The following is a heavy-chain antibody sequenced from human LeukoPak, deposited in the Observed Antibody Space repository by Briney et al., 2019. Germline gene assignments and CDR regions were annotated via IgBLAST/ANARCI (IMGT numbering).Heavy chain of an antibody. D-gene: IGHD6-13*01. Sequence: QPGGSLRLSCAASGFTFSSYAMSWVRQAPGKGLEWVSAISGSGGSTHYADSVQGRFTTSKDNSKNTLYLQMYSLRADDTAVYYCAKWDQQLVLKYYLDVWGKGTTVTVSS. J-gene: IGHJ6*03. CDR3: AKWDQQLVLKYYLDV. CDR1: GFTFSSYA. CDR2: ISGSGGST. V-gene: IGHV3-23*01.